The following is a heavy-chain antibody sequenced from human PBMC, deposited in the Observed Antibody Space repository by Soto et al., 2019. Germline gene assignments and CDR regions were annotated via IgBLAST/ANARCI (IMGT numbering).Heavy chain of an antibody. CDR2: ISAHNGNT. J-gene: IGHJ5*02. V-gene: IGHV1-18*01. CDR3: AGGGITGMGGFDP. Sequence: QVQLVQSGVEVKKPGASVKVSCKSSGYTFSSYGISWVRQAPGQGLEWMGWISAHNGNTNYAQKFQGRVTMTTDTSTRTAQTELRTLRSDDTAVYYCAGGGITGMGGFDPWGLGTLVTVSS. CDR1: GYTFSSYG. D-gene: IGHD1-20*01.